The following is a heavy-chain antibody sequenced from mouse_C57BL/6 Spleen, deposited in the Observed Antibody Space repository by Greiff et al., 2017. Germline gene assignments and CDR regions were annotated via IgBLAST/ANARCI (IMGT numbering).Heavy chain of an antibody. V-gene: IGHV5-4*03. CDR2: ISDGGSYT. J-gene: IGHJ3*01. CDR1: GFTFSSYA. CDR3: ARGNGTPGFAY. D-gene: IGHD2-1*01. Sequence: EVKLQESGGGLVKPGGSLKLSCAASGFTFSSYAMSWVRQTPEKRLEWVATISDGGSYTYYPDNVKGRFTISRDNAKNNLYLQMSHLKSEDTAMYYCARGNGTPGFAYWGQGTLVTVSA.